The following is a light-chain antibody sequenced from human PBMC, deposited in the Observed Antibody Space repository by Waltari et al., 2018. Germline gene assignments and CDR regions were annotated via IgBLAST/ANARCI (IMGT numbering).Light chain of an antibody. Sequence: DVVMTQTPLALSVTPGQPASISCKSSQSLLHSDGKTHLYWYLQKPGQSPQLLLYEVSNRFSGVPDRFSGSGSGTDFTLKISRAEAEDVGLYYCMQSIQFPLTFGGGTKVEIK. CDR3: MQSIQFPLT. CDR2: EVS. J-gene: IGKJ4*01. V-gene: IGKV2D-29*02. CDR1: QSLLHSDGKTH.